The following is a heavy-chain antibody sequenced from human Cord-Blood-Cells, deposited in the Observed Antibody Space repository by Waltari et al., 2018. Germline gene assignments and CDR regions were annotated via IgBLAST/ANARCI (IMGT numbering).Heavy chain of an antibody. V-gene: IGHV1-8*01. CDR2: MNPNSGNT. Sequence: VRQATGQGLEWMGWMNPNSGNTGYAQKFQGRVTMTRNTSISTAYIELSSLRSEDTAVYYCARASQDHDSSGYYYYGMDVWGQGTTVTVSS. D-gene: IGHD3-22*01. J-gene: IGHJ6*02. CDR3: ARASQDHDSSGYYYYGMDV.